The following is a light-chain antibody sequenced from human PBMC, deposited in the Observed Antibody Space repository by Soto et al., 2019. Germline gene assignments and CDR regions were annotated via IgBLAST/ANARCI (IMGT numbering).Light chain of an antibody. CDR2: ETN. CDR3: LLSYSHGVV. CDR1: TGTVTTGHY. Sequence: QAVVTQEPSLTVSPGGPVTLPCAASTGTVTTGHYSCWYQQKPGQAPRTLIYETNKKHSWTPDRFSGSLIGGRAALTLSGAHPDDEADYYCLLSYSHGVVFGGGTQLTVL. J-gene: IGLJ2*01. V-gene: IGLV7-46*01.